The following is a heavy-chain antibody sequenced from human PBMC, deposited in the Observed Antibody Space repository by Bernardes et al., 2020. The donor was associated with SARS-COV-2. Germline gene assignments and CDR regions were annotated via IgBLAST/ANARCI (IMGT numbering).Heavy chain of an antibody. Sequence: GGSLRLSFVVSGFTFSRHSMNWVRQAPGKGLEWLAYISGSGSTIHYADSVKGRLTISRDNAKNSLYLKMNSLRVEDTAVYYCARDYYGDYILDYWGQGTLVTVSS. CDR1: GFTFSRHS. CDR2: ISGSGSTI. CDR3: ARDYYGDYILDY. D-gene: IGHD4-17*01. J-gene: IGHJ4*02. V-gene: IGHV3-48*04.